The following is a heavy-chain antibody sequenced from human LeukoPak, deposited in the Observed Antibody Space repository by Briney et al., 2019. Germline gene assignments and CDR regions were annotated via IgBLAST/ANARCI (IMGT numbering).Heavy chain of an antibody. CDR1: GASISSGDYS. V-gene: IGHV4-30-2*01. D-gene: IGHD4-17*01. Sequence: SETLSLTCTVSGASISSGDYSWSWIRQPPGKGLEWIGYIYDTGRSFFNPSLKSRVTISLDRSKTQLSLKLTSVTAADTAVYFCARAYDYGGYGLMGYFDLWGRGTLVTVSS. CDR2: IYDTGRS. CDR3: ARAYDYGGYGLMGYFDL. J-gene: IGHJ2*01.